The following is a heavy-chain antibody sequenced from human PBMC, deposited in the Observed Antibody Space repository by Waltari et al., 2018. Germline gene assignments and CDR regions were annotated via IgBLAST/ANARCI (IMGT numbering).Heavy chain of an antibody. CDR1: GGPLNNYV. Sequence: QVQLVQSGAEVKKPGSSVKVSCNAFGGPLNNYVISWVRQAPGQGLEWMGGIIPIFGTPNYAQKFQGRVTIIADESTSTVYMELSSLRSEDTAVYYCARSYYYDRIGDYPSLGAFDYWGQGTLVTVSS. J-gene: IGHJ4*02. CDR2: IIPIFGTP. V-gene: IGHV1-69*12. D-gene: IGHD3-22*01. CDR3: ARSYYYDRIGDYPSLGAFDY.